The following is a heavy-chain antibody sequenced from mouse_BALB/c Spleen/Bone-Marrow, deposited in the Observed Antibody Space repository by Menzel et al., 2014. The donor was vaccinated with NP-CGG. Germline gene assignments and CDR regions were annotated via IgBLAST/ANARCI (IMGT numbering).Heavy chain of an antibody. V-gene: IGHV14-3*02. D-gene: IGHD1-2*01. CDR2: IDPANGNT. J-gene: IGHJ1*01. Sequence: VQPQQSGAELVKPGASVKLSCTASGFNIKDTYMHWVKQRPEQGLEWIGRIDPANGNTKYDPKFQGKATITADTSSNTAYLQLSSRTSEDTAVYYCARGGTTATWYFDVWGAGTTVTVSS. CDR3: ARGGTTATWYFDV. CDR1: GFNIKDTY.